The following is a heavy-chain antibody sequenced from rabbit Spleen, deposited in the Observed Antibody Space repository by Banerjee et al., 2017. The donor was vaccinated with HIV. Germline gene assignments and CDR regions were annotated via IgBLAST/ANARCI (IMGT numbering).Heavy chain of an antibody. CDR2: TYAGSSGST. CDR1: GFSFSNKAV. J-gene: IGHJ4*01. V-gene: IGHV1S45*01. Sequence: QEQLVESGGGLVQPEGSLTLTCTASGFSFSNKAVMCWVRQAPGKGLEWVACTYAGSSGSTYSATWAKGRFTISKTSSTTVTLQMTSLTAADTATYFCARAWSTNGDYSLWGPGTLVTVS. D-gene: IGHD2-1*01. CDR3: ARAWSTNGDYSL.